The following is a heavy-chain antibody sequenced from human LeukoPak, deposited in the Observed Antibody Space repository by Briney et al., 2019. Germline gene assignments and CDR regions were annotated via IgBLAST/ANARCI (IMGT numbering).Heavy chain of an antibody. D-gene: IGHD2/OR15-2a*01. J-gene: IGHJ4*02. CDR3: ARWGVHGTTTYCFDY. V-gene: IGHV1-18*04. Sequence: ASVKVSCKTSGYSFTNYGVSWVRQAPGQGPEWMGWISGENGNTNYAQKFQARFTMTTDTSTGTAYMEPRSLRSDDTAVYYCARWGVHGTTTYCFDYWGQGSQVTVSS. CDR2: ISGENGNT. CDR1: GYSFTNYG.